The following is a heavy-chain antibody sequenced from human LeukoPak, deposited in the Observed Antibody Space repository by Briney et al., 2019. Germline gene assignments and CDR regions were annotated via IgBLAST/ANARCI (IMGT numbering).Heavy chain of an antibody. J-gene: IGHJ6*02. Sequence: KVSCKASGGTFSSYAISWVRQAPGQGLEWMGGIIPIFGTANYAQKFQGRVTITADESTSTAYMELSSLRSEDTAVYYCARGAVTYYYDSSGYPIGPDYYYGMDVWGQGTTVTVSS. D-gene: IGHD3-22*01. CDR3: ARGAVTYYYDSSGYPIGPDYYYGMDV. CDR1: GGTFSSYA. CDR2: IIPIFGTA. V-gene: IGHV1-69*01.